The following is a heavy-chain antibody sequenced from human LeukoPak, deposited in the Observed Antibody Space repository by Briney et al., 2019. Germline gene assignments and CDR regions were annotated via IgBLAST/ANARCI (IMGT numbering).Heavy chain of an antibody. CDR1: GFTFDDYA. CDR3: TRDFGRSSYYFDF. J-gene: IGHJ4*02. V-gene: IGHV3-9*01. Sequence: PGRSLRLSCAASGFTFDDYAMHWVRQAPGKGLEWVSGISWNSGSIGYADSVRGRLTISRDNAENSLFLQMNRLRVEDTAVYYCTRDFGRSSYYFDFWGQGTLVTVSS. CDR2: ISWNSGSI. D-gene: IGHD3-16*01.